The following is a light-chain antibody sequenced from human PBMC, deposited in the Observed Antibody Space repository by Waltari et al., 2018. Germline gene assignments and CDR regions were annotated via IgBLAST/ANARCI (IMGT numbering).Light chain of an antibody. CDR3: QQYGSSPPLT. CDR1: QSVSSSY. V-gene: IGKV3-20*01. Sequence: EIVLTQSPSTLSLSPGERATLSYKASQSVSSSYLAWYQQKPGQAPRLLIYGASSRATGIPDRFSGSGSGTDFTLTISRLEPEDFAVYYCQQYGSSPPLTFGGGTKVEIK. J-gene: IGKJ4*01. CDR2: GAS.